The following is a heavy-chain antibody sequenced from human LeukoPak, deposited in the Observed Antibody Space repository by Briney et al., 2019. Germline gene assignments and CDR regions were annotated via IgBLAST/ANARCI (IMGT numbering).Heavy chain of an antibody. Sequence: SETLSLTCTLSGGSISNYFWNWIRQPVGKGLEWIGRIYTSGSTNYNPSLKSRVTMSIDTSKNQFSLKVISVTAADAAVYYCARAGDGSGSYDNADYDFWGQGILVTVSS. CDR2: IYTSGST. D-gene: IGHD3-10*01. V-gene: IGHV4-4*07. J-gene: IGHJ4*02. CDR3: ARAGDGSGSYDNADYDF. CDR1: GGSISNYF.